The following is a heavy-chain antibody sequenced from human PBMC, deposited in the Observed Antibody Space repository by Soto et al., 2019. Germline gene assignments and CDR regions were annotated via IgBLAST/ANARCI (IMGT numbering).Heavy chain of an antibody. CDR2: INAGNGNT. CDR1: GYTFSNYG. Sequence: ASVKVSCKASGYTFSNYGIHWVRQAPGQRLEWMGLINAGNGNTKYSQKFQGRVTITRDTSASTAYMELSSLSSDDTAVYYCARASYYYESSGYYPDYWGQGTLVTVSS. V-gene: IGHV1-3*01. D-gene: IGHD3-22*01. J-gene: IGHJ4*02. CDR3: ARASYYYESSGYYPDY.